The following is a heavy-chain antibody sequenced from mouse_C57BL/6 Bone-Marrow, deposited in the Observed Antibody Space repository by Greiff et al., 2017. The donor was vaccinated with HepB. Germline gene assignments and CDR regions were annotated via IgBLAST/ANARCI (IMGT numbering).Heavy chain of an antibody. CDR2: IYPGSGNT. Sequence: VKLMESGAELVRPGASVKLSCKASGYTFTDYYINWVKQRPGQGLEWIARIYPGSGNTYYNEKFKGKATMTAEKASSTAYMQLSNLTSEDSAVFFCARCLVVGVVDYWGQGTTLTVSS. D-gene: IGHD1-1*01. V-gene: IGHV1-76*01. J-gene: IGHJ2*01. CDR1: GYTFTDYY. CDR3: ARCLVVGVVDY.